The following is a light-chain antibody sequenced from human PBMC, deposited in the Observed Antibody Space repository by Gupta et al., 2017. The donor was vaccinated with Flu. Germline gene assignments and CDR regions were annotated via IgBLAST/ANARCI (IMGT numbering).Light chain of an antibody. CDR2: SHY. Sequence: QSVLTQPPSASAPPGQRVTISCSGSSSNIANNTVNWFQQLPGTAPKLLIYSHYQRPSGVPNRFSGSKSGTSASLAISGLQSEDEADYSCAAWDDSLNVLYVFGTGTKNTVL. J-gene: IGLJ1*01. CDR1: SSNIANNT. CDR3: AAWDDSLNVLYV. V-gene: IGLV1-44*01.